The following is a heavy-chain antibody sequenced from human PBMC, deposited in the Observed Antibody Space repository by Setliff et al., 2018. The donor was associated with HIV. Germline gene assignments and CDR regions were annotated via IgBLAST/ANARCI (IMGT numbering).Heavy chain of an antibody. V-gene: IGHV5-51*01. CDR1: GYTFSTRW. J-gene: IGHJ3*01. Sequence: GESLKISCKTSGYTFSTRWIGWVRQRPGKGLEWLGIIYPGDSDIRYGPSFQSQVTISADKSITTAYLEIHNLKASDTATYYCARRDGRSMNAFQIWGPGTMVTVSS. CDR3: ARRDGRSMNAFQI. D-gene: IGHD6-13*01. CDR2: IYPGDSDI.